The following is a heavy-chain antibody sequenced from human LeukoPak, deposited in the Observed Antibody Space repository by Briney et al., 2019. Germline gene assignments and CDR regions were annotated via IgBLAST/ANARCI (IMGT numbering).Heavy chain of an antibody. CDR2: IKQDGSEK. CDR1: GFTFSSYW. V-gene: IGHV3-7*01. CDR3: ARDIPDYYDSSGSNSDY. J-gene: IGHJ4*02. D-gene: IGHD3-22*01. Sequence: GGSLRLSCAASGFTFSSYWMSWVRQAPGKGLEWVANIKQDGSEKYYVDSVKGRFTISRDNAKNSLYLQMNSLRAEDTAVYYCARDIPDYYDSSGSNSDYWGQGTLVTVSS.